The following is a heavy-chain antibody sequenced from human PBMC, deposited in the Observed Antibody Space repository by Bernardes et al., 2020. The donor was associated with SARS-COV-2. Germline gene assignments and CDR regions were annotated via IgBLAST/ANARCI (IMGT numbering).Heavy chain of an antibody. CDR1: GYTFTTYD. CDR3: AKDPGGRELEN. CDR2: VTPSNGIT. Sequence: ASVKVSCKASGYTFTTYDINWVRQATGQGLEWVGWVTPSNGITGYAQKFQGRVTMTRDTSINTAYMELSSLTPEDTAVYYCAKDPGGRELENWGQGTLVTVSS. J-gene: IGHJ4*02. V-gene: IGHV1-8*01. D-gene: IGHD3-16*01.